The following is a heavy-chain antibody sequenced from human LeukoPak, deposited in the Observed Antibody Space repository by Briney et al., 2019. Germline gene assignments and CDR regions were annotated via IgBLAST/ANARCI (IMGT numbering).Heavy chain of an antibody. D-gene: IGHD6-13*01. CDR2: MNPNSGNT. Sequence: ASVKVSCKASGYTFTSYDINWVRQATGQGLEWMGWMNPNSGNTGYAQKFQGRVTMTRNTSISTAYMELSSLRSEDTAVYYCARGRARSSWPYWYFDLWGRGTLVTVSS. CDR3: ARGRARSSWPYWYFDL. V-gene: IGHV1-8*01. CDR1: GYTFTSYD. J-gene: IGHJ2*01.